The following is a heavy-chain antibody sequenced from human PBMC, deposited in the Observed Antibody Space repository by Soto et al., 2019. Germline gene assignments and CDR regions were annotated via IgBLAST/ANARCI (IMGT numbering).Heavy chain of an antibody. CDR1: GFTFSTYA. D-gene: IGHD1-26*01. CDR2: ISGSGSNT. Sequence: PGGPLRLSCAASGFTFSTYAMSWVRQAPGKGLEWVSAISGSGSNTYYADSVKGRFTISRDDSKSTLYLQMNSLRAEDTAVYYCARDPSHSYYTLFYYFDYWGQGTRVTV. CDR3: ARDPSHSYYTLFYYFDY. V-gene: IGHV3-23*01. J-gene: IGHJ4*02.